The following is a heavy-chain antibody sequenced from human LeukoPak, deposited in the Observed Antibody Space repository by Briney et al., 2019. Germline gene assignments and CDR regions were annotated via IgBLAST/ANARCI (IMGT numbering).Heavy chain of an antibody. J-gene: IGHJ4*02. CDR1: GFTFNVHG. V-gene: IGHV3-23*01. D-gene: IGHD5-18*01. CDR3: AKLEDTAMVDFDY. Sequence: PGGSLRLSCVASGFTFNVHGMTWVRQAPGEGLEWVSAISGSGGSTYYADSVKGRFTISRDNSKNTLYLQMNSLRAEDTAVYYCAKLEDTAMVDFDYWGQGTLVTVSS. CDR2: ISGSGGST.